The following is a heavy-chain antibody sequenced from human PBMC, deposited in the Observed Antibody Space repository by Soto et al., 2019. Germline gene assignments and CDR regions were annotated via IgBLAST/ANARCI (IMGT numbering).Heavy chain of an antibody. CDR2: ISSSGNT. D-gene: IGHD2-8*01. CDR1: DGSISNFY. CDR3: ARAPMVLTRSYFDS. J-gene: IGHJ4*02. Sequence: SETLSLTCTVSDGSISNFYWSWIRQPPGKGLEWIGYISSSGNTDYNPSLKSRVSISVDTSKNQFSLNLTSVTAADTAVYYCARAPMVLTRSYFDSWGQGTPVTVSS. V-gene: IGHV4-59*01.